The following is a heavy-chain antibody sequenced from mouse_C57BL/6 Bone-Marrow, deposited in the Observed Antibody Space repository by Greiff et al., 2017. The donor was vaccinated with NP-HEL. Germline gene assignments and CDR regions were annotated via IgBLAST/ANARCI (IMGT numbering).Heavy chain of an antibody. J-gene: IGHJ4*01. D-gene: IGHD1-1*01. Sequence: EVQLVESGGGLVKPGGSLKLSCAASGFTFSSYAMSWVRQTPEKRLAWVATISDGGSYTYYPDNVKGRFTISRDNAKNNLYLQMSHLKSEDTAMYYCARDRPGSTYAMDYWGQGTSVTVSS. V-gene: IGHV5-4*01. CDR1: GFTFSSYA. CDR2: ISDGGSYT. CDR3: ARDRPGSTYAMDY.